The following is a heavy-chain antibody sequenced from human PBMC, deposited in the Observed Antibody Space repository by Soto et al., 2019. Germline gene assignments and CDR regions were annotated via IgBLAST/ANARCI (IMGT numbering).Heavy chain of an antibody. CDR3: ARHNRYSSTWFEGWFDP. D-gene: IGHD6-13*01. CDR1: GYSFTNYW. Sequence: EVQLVQSGAEVKKAGESLKISCQGSGYSFTNYWVGWVRQIPGRGLEWMGIIHPGDSDTRYSPFFQGQVTISADKSISXXYRQWSSRKASDTAMYYCARHNRYSSTWFEGWFDPWGQGTLVTVSS. J-gene: IGHJ5*02. V-gene: IGHV5-51*03. CDR2: IHPGDSDT.